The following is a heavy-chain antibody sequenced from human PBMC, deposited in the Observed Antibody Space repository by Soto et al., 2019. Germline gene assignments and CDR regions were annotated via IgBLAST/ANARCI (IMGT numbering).Heavy chain of an antibody. V-gene: IGHV3-21*01. CDR3: ARPRSPSFCTTPRPPSGFDY. CDR1: GFPFITYN. D-gene: IGHD2-8*01. J-gene: IGHJ4*02. Sequence: GGSLRLSCAASGFPFITYNMNWVRQAPWKGLKWVSSISSGSNYIYYADSVKGRFTISRDNAKNSLFLQMNSLRAEDTAVYYCARPRSPSFCTTPRPPSGFDYRGQ. CDR2: ISSGSNYI.